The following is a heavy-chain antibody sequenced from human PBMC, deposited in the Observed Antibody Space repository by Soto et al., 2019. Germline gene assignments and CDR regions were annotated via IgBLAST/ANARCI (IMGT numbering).Heavy chain of an antibody. V-gene: IGHV3-9*01. J-gene: IGHJ4*02. Sequence: EVQLVESGGGLVQPGRSLRLSCAASGFTFDDYAMHWVRQAPGKGLEWVSGISWNSGSIGYADSVKGRFTISRDNAKNSLYLQMNSLRAEDTALYYCAKDTALARAAAGKLDYWGQGTLVTVSS. D-gene: IGHD6-13*01. CDR1: GFTFDDYA. CDR3: AKDTALARAAAGKLDY. CDR2: ISWNSGSI.